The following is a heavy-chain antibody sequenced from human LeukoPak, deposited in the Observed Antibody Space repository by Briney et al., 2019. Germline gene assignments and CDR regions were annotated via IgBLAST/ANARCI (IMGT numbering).Heavy chain of an antibody. Sequence: SGGSLRLSCAASGFTFSSYSMNWVRQAPGKGLEWVANIKPGGSEMYYVDAVKGRFTISRDNAKKSLYLQMNSLRVEDTAVYYCALSMVAAAGDDWGQGTLVTVSS. CDR2: IKPGGSEM. J-gene: IGHJ4*02. CDR3: ALSMVAAAGDD. CDR1: GFTFSSYS. D-gene: IGHD6-13*01. V-gene: IGHV3-7*01.